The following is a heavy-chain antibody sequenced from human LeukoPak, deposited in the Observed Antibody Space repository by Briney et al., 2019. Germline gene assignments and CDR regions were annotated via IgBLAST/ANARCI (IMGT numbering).Heavy chain of an antibody. CDR2: INYSGSP. CDR1: GDSIRSSSYS. V-gene: IGHV4-39*01. Sequence: SETLSLTCTVPGDSIRSSSYSWGWIRQPPGKGLEWIGTINYSGSPYYNPSLQSRVTMSLDTSKNQVSLKLSSVTAADTAVYYCARQASVVRGIIIPWFDPWGRGTLVTASS. CDR3: ARQASVVRGIIIPWFDP. D-gene: IGHD3-10*01. J-gene: IGHJ5*02.